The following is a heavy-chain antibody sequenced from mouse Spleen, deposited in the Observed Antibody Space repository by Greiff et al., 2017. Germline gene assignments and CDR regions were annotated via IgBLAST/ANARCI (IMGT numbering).Heavy chain of an antibody. CDR2: IYPGSGNT. D-gene: IGHD2-14*01. CDR3: ARGTYYRGFAY. V-gene: IGHV1-76*01. CDR1: GYTFTDYY. Sequence: VKLMESGAELVRPGASVKLSCKASGYTFTDYYINWVKQRPGQGLEWIARIYPGSGNTYYNEKFKGKATFTADTSSNTAYMQLSSLTTEDSAIYYCARGTYYRGFAYWGQGTLVTVSA. J-gene: IGHJ3*01.